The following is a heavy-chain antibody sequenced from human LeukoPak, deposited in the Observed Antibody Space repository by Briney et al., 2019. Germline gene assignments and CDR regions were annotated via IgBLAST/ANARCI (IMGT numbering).Heavy chain of an antibody. Sequence: GGSLRLSCAASGFTFSSYEMNWVRQAPGKGLEWVSYISSSGSTIYYADSVKGRFTISRDNAKNSLYLQMNSLRAEDTAVYYCAREGRDGYNLAGGLFVYWGQGTLVTVSS. CDR2: ISSSGSTI. CDR3: AREGRDGYNLAGGLFVY. CDR1: GFTFSSYE. J-gene: IGHJ4*02. D-gene: IGHD5-24*01. V-gene: IGHV3-48*03.